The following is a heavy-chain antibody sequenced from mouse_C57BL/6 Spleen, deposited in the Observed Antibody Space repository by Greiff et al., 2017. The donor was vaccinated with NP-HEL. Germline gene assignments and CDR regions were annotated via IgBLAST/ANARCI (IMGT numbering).Heavy chain of an antibody. CDR3: ARSGYDWNYAMDY. J-gene: IGHJ4*01. CDR1: GYTFTNYW. D-gene: IGHD2-4*01. V-gene: IGHV1-63*01. CDR2: IYPGGGYT. Sequence: VQLQQSGAELVRPGTSVKMSCKASGYTFTNYWIGWAKQRPGHGLEWIGDIYPGGGYTNYNEKFKGKATLTADKSSSTAYMQFSSLTSEDSAIYYCARSGYDWNYAMDYWGQGTSVTVSS.